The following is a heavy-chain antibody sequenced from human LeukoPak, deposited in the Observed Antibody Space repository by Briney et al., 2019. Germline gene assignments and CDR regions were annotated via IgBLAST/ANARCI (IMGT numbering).Heavy chain of an antibody. D-gene: IGHD3-3*01. J-gene: IGHJ4*02. CDR3: ARDYRNYYDFWSGYSYYFDY. CDR2: INSDGSST. V-gene: IGHV3-74*01. Sequence: GGSLRLSCAASGFTFSSYWMHWVRQAPGEGLVWVSRINSDGSSTSYADSVKGRFTISRDNAKNTLYLQMNSLRAEDTAVYYCARDYRNYYDFWSGYSYYFDYWGQGTLVTVSS. CDR1: GFTFSSYW.